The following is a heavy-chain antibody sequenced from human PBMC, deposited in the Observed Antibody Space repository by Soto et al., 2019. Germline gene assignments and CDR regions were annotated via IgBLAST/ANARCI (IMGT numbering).Heavy chain of an antibody. J-gene: IGHJ6*03. V-gene: IGHV3-23*01. CDR1: GFTFSSYA. D-gene: IGHD6-6*01. CDR3: AKGAEWRSQGSSSREDAYYYYMDV. Sequence: GGSLRLSCAASGFTFSSYAMSWVRQAPGKGLEWVSAISGSGGSTYYADSVKGRFTISRDNSKNTLYLQMNSLRAEDTAVYYCAKGAEWRSQGSSSREDAYYYYMDVWGKGTTVTVSS. CDR2: ISGSGGST.